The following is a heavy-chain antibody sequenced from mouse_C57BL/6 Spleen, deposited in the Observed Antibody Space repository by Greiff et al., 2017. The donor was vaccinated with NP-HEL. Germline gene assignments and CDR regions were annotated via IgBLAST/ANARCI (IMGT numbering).Heavy chain of an antibody. CDR3: ARGEDGYFPSYFDV. CDR1: GYTFTSYW. J-gene: IGHJ1*03. CDR2: IDPSDSET. D-gene: IGHD2-3*01. V-gene: IGHV1-52*01. Sequence: QVQLQQPGAELVRPGSSVKLSCKASGYTFTSYWMHWVKQRPIQGLEWIGNIDPSDSETHYNQKFKDKATLTVDKSSSTAYMQLSSLTSEDSAVYYCARGEDGYFPSYFDVWGTGTTVTVSS.